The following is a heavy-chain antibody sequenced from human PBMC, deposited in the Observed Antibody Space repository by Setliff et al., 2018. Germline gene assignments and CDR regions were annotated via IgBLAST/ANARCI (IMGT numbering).Heavy chain of an antibody. CDR1: GFTFSSYW. J-gene: IGHJ1*01. V-gene: IGHV3-7*03. D-gene: IGHD3-3*01. CDR3: ATVEHVLRFLEWLSRAEYFQH. Sequence: PGGSLRLSCAASGFTFSSYWMSWVRQAPGKGLEWVANIKQDGSEKYYVDSVKGRFTISRDNAKNSLYLQMNSLRSEDTAVYYCATVEHVLRFLEWLSRAEYFQHWGQGTLVTVSS. CDR2: IKQDGSEK.